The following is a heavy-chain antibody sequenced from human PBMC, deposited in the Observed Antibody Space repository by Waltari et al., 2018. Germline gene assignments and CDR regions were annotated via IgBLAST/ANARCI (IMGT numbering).Heavy chain of an antibody. CDR1: GFQFGDYS. D-gene: IGHD2-21*01. V-gene: IGHV3-30*02. J-gene: IGHJ6*03. CDR2: MRYDSSMV. CDR3: AKGGIVGTVGPYYVDI. Sequence: QGQLVESGGGVFQPGGSLTLSCEASGFQFGDYSMHWVRQAPGKGREWLAFMRYDSSMVYNADSIAGRFSISRDDAQRTVQLRLTSLRGDDTAVYYCAKGGIVGTVGPYYVDIWGRGTSVIVSS.